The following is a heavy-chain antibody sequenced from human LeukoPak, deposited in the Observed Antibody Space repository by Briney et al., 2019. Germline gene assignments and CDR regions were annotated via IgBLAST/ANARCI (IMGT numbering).Heavy chain of an antibody. D-gene: IGHD4-23*01. J-gene: IGHJ4*02. CDR1: GFTFNSYW. V-gene: IGHV3-74*01. Sequence: GGSLRLSCAASGFTFNSYWMHWVRQAPGKGLVWVSRINSDGDSTNYADSVKGRFTISRDNAKNTLYLQMNSLRDEDTAVYYCASGYSSDYGGNTYWGRGTLVTVSS. CDR2: INSDGDST. CDR3: ASGYSSDYGGNTY.